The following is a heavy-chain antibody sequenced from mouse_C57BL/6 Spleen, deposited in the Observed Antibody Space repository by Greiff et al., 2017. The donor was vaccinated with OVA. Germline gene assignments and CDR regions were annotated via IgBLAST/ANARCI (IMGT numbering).Heavy chain of an antibody. CDR1: GYTFTSYG. CDR2: IYPRSGNT. D-gene: IGHD2-4*01. J-gene: IGHJ2*01. CDR3: ARGPYDYDPY. Sequence: QVQLQQSGAELARPGASVKLSCKASGYTFTSYGISWVKQRTGQGLEWIGEIYPRSGNTYYNEKVKGKATLNADKSSSTAYMGLRSVTTEDSAVYFCARGPYDYDPYWGQGTTLTVSS. V-gene: IGHV1-81*01.